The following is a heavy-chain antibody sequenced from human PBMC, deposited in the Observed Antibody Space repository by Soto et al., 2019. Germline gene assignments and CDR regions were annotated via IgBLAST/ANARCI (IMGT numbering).Heavy chain of an antibody. CDR1: GASISSSSYY. J-gene: IGHJ4*02. Sequence: QLQLQESGPGLVKPSETLSLTCTVSGASISSSSYYWGWIRQAPGKGLEWIGRIYYGGSTYYNPSLKSRLTIPVDTSRNQFFLRLSSVTAAATAVYYWARTRGGYVLGPTAYYWGQGTLVAVSS. CDR3: ARTRGGYVLGPTAYY. V-gene: IGHV4-39*01. CDR2: IYYGGST. D-gene: IGHD2-8*02.